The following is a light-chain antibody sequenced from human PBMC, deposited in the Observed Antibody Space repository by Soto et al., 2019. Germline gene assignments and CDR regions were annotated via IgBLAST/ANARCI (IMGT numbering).Light chain of an antibody. CDR3: QQYNNWPPLT. J-gene: IGKJ1*01. Sequence: EIVMAQSPATLSVSPGERATLSCRASQSVSSSVAWYQQKPGQAPRLLIFNASTRATGIPARFSGRGSGTEFTLTISSLQSEDFAVNYCQQYNNWPPLTFGQGTKVEIK. CDR1: QSVSSS. CDR2: NAS. V-gene: IGKV3-15*01.